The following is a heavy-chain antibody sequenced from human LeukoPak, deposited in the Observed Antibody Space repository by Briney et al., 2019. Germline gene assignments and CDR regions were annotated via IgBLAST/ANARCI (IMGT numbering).Heavy chain of an antibody. CDR2: ISGSSRHI. CDR3: ARGYCGGDCYGD. CDR1: GFTFGDYF. J-gene: IGHJ1*01. D-gene: IGHD2-21*02. V-gene: IGHV3-21*01. Sequence: GGSLRLSCAASGFTFGDYFMNWVRRAPGKGLEYVSSISGSSRHIYYADSVKGRFTISRDNTKSSLYLQMNSLRVEDMAVYYCARGYCGGDCYGDWGQGTLVTVSS.